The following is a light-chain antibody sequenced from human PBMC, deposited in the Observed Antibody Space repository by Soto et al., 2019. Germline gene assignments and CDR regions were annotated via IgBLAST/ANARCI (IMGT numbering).Light chain of an antibody. J-gene: IGKJ1*01. CDR3: QQSYNTPQT. CDR1: QTITNY. V-gene: IGKV1-39*01. CDR2: ATD. Sequence: DIQMTQSPSSLSASVLERFTITCRASQTITNYLNWYQQQSGKAPKLLIYATDTLQSGVPSRFSGSGSGTDYTLTISSLQPEDFATYYCQQSYNTPQTFGQGTKVDIK.